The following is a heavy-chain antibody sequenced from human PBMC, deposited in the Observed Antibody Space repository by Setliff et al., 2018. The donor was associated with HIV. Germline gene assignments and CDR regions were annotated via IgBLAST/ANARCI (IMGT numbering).Heavy chain of an antibody. CDR3: ARFEVTTVTTRDY. CDR2: INLSRST. CDR1: GASFSGYY. D-gene: IGHD4-17*01. V-gene: IGHV4-34*01. J-gene: IGHJ4*02. Sequence: SETLSLTCAVYGASFSGYYWSWIRQPPGKGLEWIGEINLSRSTDYNPSFKSRVTISLDTSRNQFSLKLRSVTAADTAVYYCARFEVTTVTTRDYWGQGTLVTVSS.